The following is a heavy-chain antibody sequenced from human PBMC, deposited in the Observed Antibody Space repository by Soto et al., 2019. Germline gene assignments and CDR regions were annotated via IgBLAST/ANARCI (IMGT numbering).Heavy chain of an antibody. CDR1: GYSFTNYW. Sequence: GESLKISCKGSGYSFTNYWINWVRQMPGKGLEWMGRIDPSDSYTNYSPSFQGHVTISADNSLSTAYLQWSSLKASDTAMYYCARTYYYESSGYSAPFDPWGRGTLVTVPS. CDR3: ARTYYYESSGYSAPFDP. V-gene: IGHV5-10-1*01. J-gene: IGHJ5*02. D-gene: IGHD3-22*01. CDR2: IDPSDSYT.